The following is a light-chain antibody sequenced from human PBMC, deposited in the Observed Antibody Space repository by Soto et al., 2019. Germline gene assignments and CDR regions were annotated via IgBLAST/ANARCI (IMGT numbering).Light chain of an antibody. CDR3: AAWDGSLSSIL. J-gene: IGLJ2*01. CDR1: SSNIGGNP. Sequence: QSVLTQPPSASGTPGQTVTISCSGSSSNIGGNPLNWYQQLPGTAPKLLIYTKNQRPSGVPDRFSGSKSGTSASLAISGPQSEDEAAYDCAAWDGSLSSILFGGGTKLTVL. CDR2: TKN. V-gene: IGLV1-44*01.